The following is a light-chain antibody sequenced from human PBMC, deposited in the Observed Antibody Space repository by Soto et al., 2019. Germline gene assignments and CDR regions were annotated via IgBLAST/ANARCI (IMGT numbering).Light chain of an antibody. CDR3: QQLNDYPIT. V-gene: IGKV1-9*01. J-gene: IGKJ5*01. CDR2: TAS. CDR1: QGISSS. Sequence: DIQLTQSPSFLSASVGDRVTITCRARQGISSSLAWYQQKPGKAPKLLIYTASNLQSGVPSRFSGSGSGTEFTLTISGLQPEDFATYFCQQLNDYPITFGQGTRLDNK.